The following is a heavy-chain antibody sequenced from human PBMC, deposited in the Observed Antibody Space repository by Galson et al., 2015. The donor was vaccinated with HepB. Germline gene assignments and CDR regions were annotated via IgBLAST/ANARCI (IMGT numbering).Heavy chain of an antibody. CDR2: ITWDDET. CDR1: GFRVDEYA. D-gene: IGHD3-10*02. CDR3: TKLNVRRGSYYYFGMDV. V-gene: IGHV3-43*01. J-gene: IGHJ6*02. Sequence: SLRLSCAASGFRVDEYAMHWVRQAPGTGLEWVSLITWDDETYYADSVKGRFTISRDNRKNSLYLQMNSLRTEDTALYYCTKLNVRRGSYYYFGMDVWGHGTTVTVSS.